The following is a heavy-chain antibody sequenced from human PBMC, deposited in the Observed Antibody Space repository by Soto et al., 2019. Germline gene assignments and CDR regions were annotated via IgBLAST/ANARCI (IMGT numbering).Heavy chain of an antibody. CDR1: GYKFTSHW. D-gene: IGHD3-22*01. V-gene: IGHV5-51*01. J-gene: IGHJ4*02. CDR3: ARLAVGYDSSGYYIDH. Sequence: PGESLKISCKASGYKFTSHWIAWVRQMPVKGLEWMGIIYPADSDTRYSPSFHGQVTISADKSISTAYLHWSSLKASDTATYYCARLAVGYDSSGYYIDHWGQGTLVTVSS. CDR2: IYPADSDT.